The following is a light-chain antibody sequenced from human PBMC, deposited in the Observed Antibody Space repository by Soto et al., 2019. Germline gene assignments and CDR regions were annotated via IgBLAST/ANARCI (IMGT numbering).Light chain of an antibody. J-gene: IGKJ1*01. CDR3: QQYGTAPWT. CDR2: AGS. CDR1: QSVSNNY. Sequence: EIVLTQSPGTLSLSPGERATLSCRASQSVSNNYWAWYQQKPGQAPRLLIYAGSNRARGIPDRFGGGGSGTDFTLTVSRLEPEDFAVYYCQQYGTAPWTFGQGTKV. V-gene: IGKV3-20*01.